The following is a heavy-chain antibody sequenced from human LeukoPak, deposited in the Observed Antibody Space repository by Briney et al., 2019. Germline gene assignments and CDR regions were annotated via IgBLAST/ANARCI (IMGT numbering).Heavy chain of an antibody. CDR2: IYHSGST. J-gene: IGHJ5*02. Sequence: PSETLSRTCAVSGGSISSSNWWSWVRQPPGKGLEWIGEIYHSGSTNYNPSLKSRVTISVDKSKNQFSLKLSSVAAADTAVYYCARGLMITYEEWFDPWGQGTLVTVSS. CDR3: ARGLMITYEEWFDP. D-gene: IGHD3-16*01. V-gene: IGHV4-4*02. CDR1: GGSISSSNW.